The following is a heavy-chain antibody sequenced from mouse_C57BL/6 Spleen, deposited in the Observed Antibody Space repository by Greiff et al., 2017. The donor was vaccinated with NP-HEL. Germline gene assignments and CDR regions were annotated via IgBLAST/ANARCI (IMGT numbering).Heavy chain of an antibody. CDR2: IYPGDGDT. Sequence: VQLQQSGPELVKPGASVKISCKASGYAFSSSWMNWVKQRPGKGLEWIGRIYPGDGDTNYNGKFKGKATLTADKSSSTAYMHLSSLTSEDSAVYFCARDYGSSYRFAYWGQGTLVTVSA. CDR1: GYAFSSSW. CDR3: ARDYGSSYRFAY. D-gene: IGHD1-1*01. V-gene: IGHV1-82*01. J-gene: IGHJ3*01.